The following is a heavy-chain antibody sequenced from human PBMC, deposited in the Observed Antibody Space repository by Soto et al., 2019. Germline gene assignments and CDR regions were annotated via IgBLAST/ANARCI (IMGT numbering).Heavy chain of an antibody. J-gene: IGHJ5*02. CDR2: IIPMFGTA. Sequence: QVQLVQSGAEVKKPGSSVKVACKASGGTFGRDAISWVRQAPGQGLEWMGGIIPMFGTAKYVQKLQGRLTITADESTTTAYMELRSLRSDDTAVYYCARGVVVVAASQLGWFDPWGQGTLVTVSS. D-gene: IGHD2-15*01. CDR1: GGTFGRDA. CDR3: ARGVVVVAASQLGWFDP. V-gene: IGHV1-69*01.